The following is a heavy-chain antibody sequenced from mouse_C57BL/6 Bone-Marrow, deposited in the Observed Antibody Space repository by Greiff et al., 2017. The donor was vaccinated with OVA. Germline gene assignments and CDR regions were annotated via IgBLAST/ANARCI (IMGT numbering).Heavy chain of an antibody. CDR3: TKSDYYGSAFAY. D-gene: IGHD1-1*01. CDR2: IDPEDGDT. Sequence: VQLKQSGAELVRPGASVKLSCTASGFNIKDYYMHWVKQRPEQGLEWIGRIDPEDGDTEYAPKFQGKATMTADTSSNTAYLQLSSLTSEDTAVYYCTKSDYYGSAFAYWGQGTLVTVSA. V-gene: IGHV14-1*01. J-gene: IGHJ3*01. CDR1: GFNIKDYY.